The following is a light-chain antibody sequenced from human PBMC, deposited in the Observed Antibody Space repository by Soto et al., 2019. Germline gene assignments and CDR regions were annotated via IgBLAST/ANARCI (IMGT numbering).Light chain of an antibody. CDR3: QQLNNFRFT. Sequence: DIQLTQSPSSLSASVGDRVTITCRASQGINKFLAWYQQRPGKAPQLLVYGASTLQSGVPSRFSGSGSGTDFTLTISSRLPEDFVTYYCQQLNNFRFTFGQGTKLDIK. CDR1: QGINKF. CDR2: GAS. J-gene: IGKJ2*01. V-gene: IGKV1-9*01.